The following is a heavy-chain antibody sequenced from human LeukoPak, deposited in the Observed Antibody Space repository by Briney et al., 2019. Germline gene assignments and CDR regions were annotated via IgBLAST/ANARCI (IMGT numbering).Heavy chain of an antibody. Sequence: GGSLRLSCAASGFTVSTNYMSWARQAPGKGLEWVSLIYSDGTTNYADSVKGRFTISRDNSKNTLFLQMNSLRAEDTAVYYCARDVYYFDYWGQGTLVTVSS. CDR2: IYSDGTT. CDR1: GFTVSTNY. D-gene: IGHD5/OR15-5a*01. J-gene: IGHJ4*02. CDR3: ARDVYYFDY. V-gene: IGHV3-53*01.